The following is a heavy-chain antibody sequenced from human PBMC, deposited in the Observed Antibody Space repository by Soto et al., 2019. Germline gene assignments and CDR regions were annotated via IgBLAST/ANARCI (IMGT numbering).Heavy chain of an antibody. CDR3: ARGRMVRGVNYYYYYYGMDV. D-gene: IGHD3-10*01. CDR1: GYTFTSYD. CDR2: MNPNSGNT. V-gene: IGHV1-8*01. Sequence: ASVKVSCKASGYTFTSYDINWVRQATGQGLEWMGWMNPNSGNTGYAQKFQGRVTMTRNTSISTAYMELSSLRSEDTAVYYCARGRMVRGVNYYYYYYGMDVRGKGTTVTNSS. J-gene: IGHJ6*04.